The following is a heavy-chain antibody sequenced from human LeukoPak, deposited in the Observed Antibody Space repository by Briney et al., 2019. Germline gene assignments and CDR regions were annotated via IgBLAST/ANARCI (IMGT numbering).Heavy chain of an antibody. Sequence: SETLSLTCTVSGGSINGYYWSWIRQPAGKGLEWIGRIYNSESINYNPSLKSRVTMSIDTSKNQFSQKLNSVTAADTAVYYCARDRSSSYTRDWFDPWGQGALVTVSS. CDR2: IYNSESI. CDR3: ARDRSSSYTRDWFDP. CDR1: GGSINGYY. J-gene: IGHJ5*02. D-gene: IGHD6-13*01. V-gene: IGHV4-4*07.